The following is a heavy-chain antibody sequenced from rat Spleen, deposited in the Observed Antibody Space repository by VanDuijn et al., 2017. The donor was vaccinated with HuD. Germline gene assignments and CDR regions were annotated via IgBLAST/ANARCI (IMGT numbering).Heavy chain of an antibody. CDR1: GFTFSNFA. J-gene: IGHJ3*01. V-gene: IGHV5-25*01. D-gene: IGHD1-11*01. Sequence: EVQLVESGGGLVQPGRSLKLSCAASGFTFSNFAMAWVRQAPKKGLEWVATISSGGSNSFYPDSVKGRFTISRDNAKSTLYLQMDSLRSEDTATYYCARHGGLRNWFAYWGQGTLVTVSS. CDR2: ISSGGSNS. CDR3: ARHGGLRNWFAY.